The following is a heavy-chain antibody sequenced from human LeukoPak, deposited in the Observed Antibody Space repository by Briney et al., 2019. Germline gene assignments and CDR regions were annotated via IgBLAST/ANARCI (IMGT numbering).Heavy chain of an antibody. CDR1: GITFSSYT. D-gene: IGHD6-13*01. CDR3: ARRRSPTYSSSSAEMFDP. CDR2: INWNGGST. J-gene: IGHJ5*02. V-gene: IGHV3-20*04. Sequence: GGSLRLSCAASGITFSSYTMNWVRQAPGKGLEWVSGINWNGGSTGYADSVKGRFTISRDNAKNSLYLQMNSLRAEDTALYYCARRRSPTYSSSSAEMFDPWGQGTLVTVSS.